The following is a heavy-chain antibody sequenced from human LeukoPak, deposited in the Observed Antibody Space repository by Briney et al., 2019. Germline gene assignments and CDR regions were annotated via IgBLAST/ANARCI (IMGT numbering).Heavy chain of an antibody. CDR3: ARVRSVAYFDY. V-gene: IGHV3-21*01. CDR2: ISSSSSYI. Sequence: PGGSLRLSCAASGFTFSSYSMNWVRQAPGKGLEWVSSISSSSSYIYYADSVKGRFTISRDNSKNTLYLQMNSLRAEDTAVYYCARVRSVAYFDYWGQGTLVTVSS. J-gene: IGHJ4*02. CDR1: GFTFSSYS.